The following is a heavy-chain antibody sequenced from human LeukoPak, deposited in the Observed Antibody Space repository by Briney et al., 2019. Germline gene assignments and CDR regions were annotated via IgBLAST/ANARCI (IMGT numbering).Heavy chain of an antibody. CDR3: ARNSGYSSSWALDY. V-gene: IGHV3-30*14. Sequence: PGGSLRLSCAASGFTFSSYAMHWVRQVPGKGLEWVAVISYDGSNKYYADSVKGRFTISRDNSKNTLYLQMNSLRAEDTAVYYCARNSGYSSSWALDYWGQGTLVTVSS. J-gene: IGHJ4*02. CDR1: GFTFSSYA. CDR2: ISYDGSNK. D-gene: IGHD6-13*01.